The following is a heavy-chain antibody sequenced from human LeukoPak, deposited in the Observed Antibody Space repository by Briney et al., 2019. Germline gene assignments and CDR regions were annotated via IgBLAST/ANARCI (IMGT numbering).Heavy chain of an antibody. CDR1: GSRFTSYW. CDR3: ARRGSSGYYYDFQH. J-gene: IGHJ1*01. V-gene: IGHV5-51*01. D-gene: IGHD3-22*01. Sequence: GESLKISCKGSGSRFTSYWIGWVRQLPGKGLEGMGIIYPGDSDTRYSPSFQGQVTISADKSISTAYLQWSSLKASDTAMYYCARRGSSGYYYDFQHWGQGTLVTVSS. CDR2: IYPGDSDT.